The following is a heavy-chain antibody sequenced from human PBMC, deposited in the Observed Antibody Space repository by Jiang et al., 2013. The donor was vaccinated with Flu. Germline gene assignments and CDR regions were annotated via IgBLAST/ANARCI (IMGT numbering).Heavy chain of an antibody. V-gene: IGHV4-39*01. J-gene: IGHJ4*02. CDR1: VGSISSSSYY. CDR2: VYYTGST. D-gene: IGHD3-22*01. CDR3: TTADDSGGYWKLNS. Sequence: KPSESLSLTCTVSVGSISSSSYYWGWIRQPPGKGLEWIGTVYYTGSTFYNPSLKSRVTISVDTSKNQFSLRLTSVTAADTAVYYCTTADDSGGYWKLNSWGQGTLVTVSS.